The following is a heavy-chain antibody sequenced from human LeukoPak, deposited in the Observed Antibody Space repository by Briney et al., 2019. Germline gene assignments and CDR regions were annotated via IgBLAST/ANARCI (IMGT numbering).Heavy chain of an antibody. D-gene: IGHD1-26*01. V-gene: IGHV3-23*01. CDR2: LTGSGGRT. CDR1: GFTVSDYS. CDR3: AKMSWGGSLRWADYFDY. J-gene: IGHJ4*02. Sequence: GGSLRLSCAASGFTVSDYSMAWVRQAPGKGLEWVSSLTGSGGRTYFADSVKGRFTISRDNSKNTLYLQMNSLRAEDTAVYYCAKMSWGGSLRWADYFDYWGQGILVTVSS.